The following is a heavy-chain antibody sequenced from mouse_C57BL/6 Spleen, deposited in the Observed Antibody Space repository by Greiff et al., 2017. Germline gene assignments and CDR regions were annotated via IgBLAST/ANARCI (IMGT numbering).Heavy chain of an antibody. Sequence: VQLQQSGPELVKPGASVKISCKASGYAFSSSWMNWVKQRPGKGLEWIGRIYPGDGDTNYNGEFKGKATLTADKSSSTAYMQLSSLTSEDSAVYFCARRYEYDDWYFDVWGTGTTVTVSS. J-gene: IGHJ1*03. V-gene: IGHV1-82*01. CDR1: GYAFSSSW. CDR3: ARRYEYDDWYFDV. CDR2: IYPGDGDT. D-gene: IGHD2-4*01.